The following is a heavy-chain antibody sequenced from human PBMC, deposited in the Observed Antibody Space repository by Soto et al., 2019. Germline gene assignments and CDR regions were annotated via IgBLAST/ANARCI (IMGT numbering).Heavy chain of an antibody. J-gene: IGHJ6*02. CDR3: ARGGVGAAGGMDV. V-gene: IGHV1-69*08. Sequence: QVQLVQSGAEVKKPGSSVKVSCKSSGYTFTIYTVTWVRQAPGQGLEWMGRIIHIFTQTNYAQKFQDRVTITADKSTSTVYMELSGLRYEDTAVYYCARGGVGAAGGMDVWGQGTTVTVSS. D-gene: IGHD1-26*01. CDR2: IIHIFTQT. CDR1: GYTFTIYT.